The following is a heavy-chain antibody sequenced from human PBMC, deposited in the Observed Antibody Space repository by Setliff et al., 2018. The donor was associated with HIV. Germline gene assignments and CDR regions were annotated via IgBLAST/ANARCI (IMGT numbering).Heavy chain of an antibody. V-gene: IGHV4-39*01. J-gene: IGHJ5*02. CDR1: GGSTNSGGYY. CDR3: ARVPVAGANWFDP. Sequence: SETLSLTCTVSGGSTNSGGYYWGWIRQSPGKRLEWIGSVSQSGSTYYNPSLKSRITISVDRSKNLFSLKLISVTAADQGVYYCARVPVAGANWFDPWGLGT. CDR2: VSQSGST. D-gene: IGHD2-21*01.